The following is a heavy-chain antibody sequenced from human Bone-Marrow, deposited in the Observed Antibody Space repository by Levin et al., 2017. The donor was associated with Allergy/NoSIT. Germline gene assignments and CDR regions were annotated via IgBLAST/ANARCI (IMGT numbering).Heavy chain of an antibody. D-gene: IGHD5/OR15-5a*01. J-gene: IGHJ4*03. CDR1: GDSISSLNHY. CDR2: MFYGGTT. V-gene: IGHV4-39*01. Sequence: SETLSLTCTVSGDSISSLNHYWGWIRQPPGKALEWIGSMFYGGTTSYNPSLKSRVTILVDTSKSQVSLELSSVTAADTAVYYCARHYFIVSNLLFFDSWGHGNLVTVSS. CDR3: ARHYFIVSNLLFFDS.